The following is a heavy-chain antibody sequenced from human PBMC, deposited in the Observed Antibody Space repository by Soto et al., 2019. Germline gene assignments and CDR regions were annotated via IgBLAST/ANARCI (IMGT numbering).Heavy chain of an antibody. CDR2: IRYDGGDI. J-gene: IGHJ4*02. D-gene: IGHD3-10*01. Sequence: SHRLCYAASGCNFSNIGMRWARQAPGKGLEWVAVIRYDGGDIRYADSVKGRFIISRDNSKNMLYLQMNSLTAEDTAVYYCAREQNFGSIRANYCDSWGQGTLVTVS. CDR1: GCNFSNIG. CDR3: AREQNFGSIRANYCDS. V-gene: IGHV3-33*01.